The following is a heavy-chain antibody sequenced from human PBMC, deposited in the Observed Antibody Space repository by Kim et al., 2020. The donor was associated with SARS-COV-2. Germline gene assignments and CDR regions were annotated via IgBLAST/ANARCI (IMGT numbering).Heavy chain of an antibody. Sequence: SETLSLTCTVSGGSISSSSYYWGWIRQPPGKGLEWIGSIYYSGSTYYNPSLKSRVTISVDTSKNQFSLKLSSVTAADTAEYYCATQAGARVYWFDPCGQG. CDR3: ATQAGARVYWFDP. V-gene: IGHV4-39*01. CDR1: GGSISSSSYY. J-gene: IGHJ5*02. D-gene: IGHD1-26*01. CDR2: IYYSGST.